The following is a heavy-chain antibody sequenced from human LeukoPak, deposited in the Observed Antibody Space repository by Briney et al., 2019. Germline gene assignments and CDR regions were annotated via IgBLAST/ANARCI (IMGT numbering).Heavy chain of an antibody. CDR1: GGSISSYY. CDR3: ARSYSVSYSMGY. V-gene: IGHV4-59*08. J-gene: IGHJ4*02. CDR2: IFYSGST. D-gene: IGHD1-26*01. Sequence: SETLSLTCTVSGGSISSYYWSWIRQPPGEGLEWIGFIFYSGSTNYNPSLKGRVTISVDTSKNQFSLKLSSVTAADTALYYCARSYSVSYSMGYWGQGTLVTVSS.